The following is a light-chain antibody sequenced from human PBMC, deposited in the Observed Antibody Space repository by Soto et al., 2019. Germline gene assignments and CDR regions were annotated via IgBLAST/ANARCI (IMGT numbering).Light chain of an antibody. Sequence: EIVLTQSPATLSLSPGERATLSCRASQSGSSNYLAWYQQKPGQAPRLLMYGASSRATGIPARFSGSGSGTDFTLTISRVEPEGFGVYYCQQYGSSPYTFGQGTKLEIK. V-gene: IGKV3-20*01. CDR3: QQYGSSPYT. CDR2: GAS. J-gene: IGKJ2*01. CDR1: QSGSSNY.